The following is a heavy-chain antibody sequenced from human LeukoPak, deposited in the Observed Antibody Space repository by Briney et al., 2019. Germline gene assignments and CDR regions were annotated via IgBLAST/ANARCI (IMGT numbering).Heavy chain of an antibody. D-gene: IGHD4-11*01. CDR2: IWYAGSKT. CDR3: ARDRDYFNYGSLPWFDP. CDR1: GFTFSSYG. Sequence: GGSLRLSCAASGFTFSSYGMNWVRQAPGKGLEWVAVIWYAGSKTYYAESVKGRFTISRDNSKNTLYLQMSSLRAEDTALYYCARDRDYFNYGSLPWFDPWGQGTLVTVSS. V-gene: IGHV3-33*01. J-gene: IGHJ5*02.